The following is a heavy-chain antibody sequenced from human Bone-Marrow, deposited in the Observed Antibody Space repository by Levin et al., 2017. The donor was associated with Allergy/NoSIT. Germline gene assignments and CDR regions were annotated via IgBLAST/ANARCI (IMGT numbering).Heavy chain of an antibody. CDR3: ATEASGDHYYFDY. CDR1: PFSFTNYG. Sequence: SCTASPFSFTNYGMHWVRQAPGKGLEWVAVISHDGSNKYYADSVKGRFTISRDNSKNTLYLQMDSLRAEDTAVYYCATEASGDHYYFDYWGQGTLLTVSS. D-gene: IGHD4-17*01. CDR2: ISHDGSNK. J-gene: IGHJ4*02. V-gene: IGHV3-30*03.